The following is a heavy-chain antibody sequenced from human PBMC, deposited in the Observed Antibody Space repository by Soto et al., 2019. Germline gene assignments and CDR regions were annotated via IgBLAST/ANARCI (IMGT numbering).Heavy chain of an antibody. V-gene: IGHV4-31*03. CDR1: GGSFSSGGYY. Sequence: QLQLQESGPGLVKPSQTLSLACTVSGGSFSSGGYYWSWIRQLPGKGLEWIGYIYYSGSTYYNPSLKRRFTISLDTSKNQFALTLSSVTAADTAVYYCARATSFSGPHGYWGQGTLVTVSS. CDR2: IYYSGST. J-gene: IGHJ4*02. D-gene: IGHD2-8*02. CDR3: ARATSFSGPHGY.